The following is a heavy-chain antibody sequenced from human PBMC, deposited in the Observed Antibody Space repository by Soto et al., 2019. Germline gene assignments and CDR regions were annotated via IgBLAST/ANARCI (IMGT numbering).Heavy chain of an antibody. CDR2: IIPIFASS. CDR3: AKDVGFQQLLFVFET. V-gene: IGHV1-69*01. D-gene: IGHD6-13*01. CDR1: GGTFSNFG. J-gene: IGHJ5*02. Sequence: QVQLVQSGAEVKKTGSSVRVSCKSSGGTFSNFGFSWVRQAPGQGLEWMGGIIPIFASSNYAQKFQGRLTITADESTITAYMDLSSLRSDDTAVYFCAKDVGFQQLLFVFETWGQGTLVTVSS.